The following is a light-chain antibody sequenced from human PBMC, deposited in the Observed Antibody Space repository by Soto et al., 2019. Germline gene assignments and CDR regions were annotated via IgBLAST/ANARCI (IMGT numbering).Light chain of an antibody. V-gene: IGLV1-44*01. J-gene: IGLJ1*01. CDR2: NNN. CDR1: SSNIGSNS. CDR3: AAWDDSLDGPI. Sequence: QSVLTQPPSASGTHGQRVTISCSGSSSNIGSNSVNWYQQLPGTAPKLLIYNNNQRPSGVPDRFSGSKSGTSASLALSGLQSEDESDYYCAAWDDSLDGPIFGTGTKLTVL.